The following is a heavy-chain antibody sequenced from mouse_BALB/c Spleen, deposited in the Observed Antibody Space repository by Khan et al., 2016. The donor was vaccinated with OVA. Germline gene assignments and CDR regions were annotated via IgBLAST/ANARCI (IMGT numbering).Heavy chain of an antibody. Sequence: QVQLQQPGAELVRPGSSVKISCKASGYAFSSYWMNWVKQRPGQGLEWIGQIYPGDGDTNYNGKVKGKATLTADKSSSTAYIQLSSLTSADAAVYCWARKGDWGHAMDYWGQGTAVTVSS. CDR3: ARKGDWGHAMDY. D-gene: IGHD4-1*01. J-gene: IGHJ4*01. V-gene: IGHV1-80*01. CDR2: IYPGDGDT. CDR1: GYAFSSYW.